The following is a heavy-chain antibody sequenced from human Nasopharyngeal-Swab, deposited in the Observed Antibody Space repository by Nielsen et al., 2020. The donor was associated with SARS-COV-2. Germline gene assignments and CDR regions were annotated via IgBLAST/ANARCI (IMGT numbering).Heavy chain of an antibody. V-gene: IGHV4-59*01. Sequence: SETLSLTCTVSGGSISSYDWSWIRQPPGKGLEWIGYIYYSGSTNYNSSLKSRVTISVDTSKNQFSLKLSSVTAADTAVYYCARVSGRDSGWFDPWGQGTLVTVSS. D-gene: IGHD1-26*01. CDR3: ARVSGRDSGWFDP. J-gene: IGHJ5*02. CDR1: GGSISSYD. CDR2: IYYSGST.